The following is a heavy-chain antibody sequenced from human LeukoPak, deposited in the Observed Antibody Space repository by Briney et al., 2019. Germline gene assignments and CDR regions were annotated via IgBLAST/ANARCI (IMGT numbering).Heavy chain of an antibody. J-gene: IGHJ5*02. CDR2: IYYSGNT. V-gene: IGHV4-39*01. D-gene: IGHD3-3*01. Sequence: PSETLSLTCTVSGGSISSSNYYWGWIRQPPGKGLEWIGSIYYSGNTYYNPSLKSRVTISVDTSTNHFSLNLNSVPAADTAMYYCARHAYYDFVTGLFDPWGQGTLVTVSS. CDR3: ARHAYYDFVTGLFDP. CDR1: GGSISSSNYY.